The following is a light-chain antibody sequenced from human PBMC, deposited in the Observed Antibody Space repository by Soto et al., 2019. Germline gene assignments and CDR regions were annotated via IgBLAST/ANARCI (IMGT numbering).Light chain of an antibody. CDR1: QSVSSTY. CDR2: AAS. Sequence: PGERATLSCRASQSVSSTYLAWYQQKPGQAPRPLISAASSRATGTPDRFSGSGSGTDFTLTINRLEPEDFAVYYSQQYGSSRWTFGQGAKV. CDR3: QQYGSSRWT. V-gene: IGKV3-20*01. J-gene: IGKJ1*01.